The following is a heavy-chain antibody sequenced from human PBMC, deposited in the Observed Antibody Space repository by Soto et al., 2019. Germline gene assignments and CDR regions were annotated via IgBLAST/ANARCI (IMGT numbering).Heavy chain of an antibody. CDR2: IRSKANCYAT. CDR1: GFTFSGSA. Sequence: GGSLRLSCAASGFTFSGSAMHWVRQASGKGLEWVGRIRSKANCYATAYAASVKGRFTISREDSKNTAYLQINSLKSEATAVYYCSRHERRAAIEYSSSSGPFDIWGQGTMVTVSS. D-gene: IGHD6-6*01. J-gene: IGHJ3*02. V-gene: IGHV3-73*01. CDR3: SRHERRAAIEYSSSSGPFDI.